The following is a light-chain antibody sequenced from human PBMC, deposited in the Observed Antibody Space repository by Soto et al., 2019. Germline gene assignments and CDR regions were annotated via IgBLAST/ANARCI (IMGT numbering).Light chain of an antibody. CDR2: DAS. V-gene: IGKV1-33*01. Sequence: DIQMTQSPSSLSASVGYRVPITCQASQNINNYLNWYQQKPGRAHKLLIYDASNLEAGVPSRFRGSGSGTDFTFTISRLQPEDIATYYCQQYENLPTFGQGTRLEIK. CDR1: QNINNY. J-gene: IGKJ5*01. CDR3: QQYENLPT.